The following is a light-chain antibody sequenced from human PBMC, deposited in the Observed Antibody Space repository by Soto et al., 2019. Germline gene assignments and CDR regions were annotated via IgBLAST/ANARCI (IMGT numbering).Light chain of an antibody. CDR1: QSVSSN. CDR3: QQYDNWPPIT. V-gene: IGKV3-15*01. Sequence: EVVMRQSPATLSVSPGEGATLSCRASQSVSSNLAWYQQKPGQAPRLLIYGASTRATGIPARFSGSGSGTEFTLTISSLQSEDFAVYYCQQYDNWPPITFGQGTRLEIK. J-gene: IGKJ5*01. CDR2: GAS.